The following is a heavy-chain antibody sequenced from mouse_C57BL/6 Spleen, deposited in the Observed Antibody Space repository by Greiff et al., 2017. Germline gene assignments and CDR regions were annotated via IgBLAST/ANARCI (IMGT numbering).Heavy chain of an antibody. CDR3: ARRKDYYYGSDWYFDV. CDR2: IDPSDSYT. Sequence: QVQLKQPGAELVMPGASVKLSCKASGYTFTSYWMHWVKQRPGQGLEWIGGIDPSDSYTNYNQKFKGKSTLTVDKSSSTAYMQLSSLTSEDSAVYYCARRKDYYYGSDWYFDVWGTGTTVTGSS. V-gene: IGHV1-69*01. D-gene: IGHD1-1*01. J-gene: IGHJ1*03. CDR1: GYTFTSYW.